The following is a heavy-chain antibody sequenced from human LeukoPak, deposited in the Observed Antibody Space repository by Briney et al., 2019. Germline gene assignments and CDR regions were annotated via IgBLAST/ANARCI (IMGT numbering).Heavy chain of an antibody. CDR1: GYSFTNYW. CDR3: ARRAGRSYSYDSSGYGDY. D-gene: IGHD3-22*01. V-gene: IGHV5-51*01. CDR2: IYPGDSDT. Sequence: GESLKISCKGSGYSFTNYWIGWVRQMPGKGLEWMGIIYPGDSDTRYSPSFQGQVTISADKSISTAYLQWSSLKASDTAMYYCARRAGRSYSYDSSGYGDYWGQGTLVTVSS. J-gene: IGHJ4*02.